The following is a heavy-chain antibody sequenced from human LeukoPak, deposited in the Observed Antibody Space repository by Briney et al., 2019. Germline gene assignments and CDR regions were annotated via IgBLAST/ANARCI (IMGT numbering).Heavy chain of an antibody. V-gene: IGHV3-23*01. J-gene: IGHJ3*02. Sequence: GGSLRLSCAASGFTFSSYWMHWVRQAPGKGLEWVSAISGSGGSTYYADSVKGRFTISRDNSKNTLYLQMNSLRAEDTAVYYCAKVVRGVDAFDIWGQGTMVTVSS. CDR1: GFTFSSYW. D-gene: IGHD3-10*01. CDR2: ISGSGGST. CDR3: AKVVRGVDAFDI.